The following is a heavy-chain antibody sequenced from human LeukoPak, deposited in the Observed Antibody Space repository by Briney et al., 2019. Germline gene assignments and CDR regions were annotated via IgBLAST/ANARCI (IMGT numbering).Heavy chain of an antibody. Sequence: SGTLSLTCAVSGGSISSSNWWSWVRQPPGKGLEWTGEIYHSGSTNYNPSLKSRVTISVDKSKNQFSLKLSSVTAADTAVYYCARERWFGVNAVCYFDYWGQGTLVTVSS. V-gene: IGHV4-4*02. CDR1: GGSISSSNW. D-gene: IGHD3-10*01. J-gene: IGHJ4*02. CDR3: ARERWFGVNAVCYFDY. CDR2: IYHSGST.